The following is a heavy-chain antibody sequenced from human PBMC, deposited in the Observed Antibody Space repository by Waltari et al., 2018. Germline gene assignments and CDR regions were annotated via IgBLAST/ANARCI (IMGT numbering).Heavy chain of an antibody. D-gene: IGHD3-10*01. Sequence: EVPLVESGGGLVQPGGSLRLSCAASGFGFSSYWMSWVRQAPGKGLGWVANINQDGSEKHYVDSVKGRFTVARDNAKSSLYLQMNSLRADDTAVYYCARGVASMIRGVVDWFDPWGQGTLVTVSS. J-gene: IGHJ5*02. V-gene: IGHV3-7*01. CDR3: ARGVASMIRGVVDWFDP. CDR2: INQDGSEK. CDR1: GFGFSSYW.